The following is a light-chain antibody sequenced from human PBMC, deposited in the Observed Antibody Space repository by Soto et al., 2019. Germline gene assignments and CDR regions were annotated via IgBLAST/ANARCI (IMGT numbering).Light chain of an antibody. J-gene: IGKJ1*01. Sequence: EIVLTQSPGTLSLSPGERATISCRASQSVSSSYLAWYQQKPGQAPRLLIYGAFSRATGIPDRFSGSGSGTDFTLTISRLEPEDFAVYYCQQYGSSPQWTFGQGTKV. CDR1: QSVSSSY. V-gene: IGKV3-20*01. CDR3: QQYGSSPQWT. CDR2: GAF.